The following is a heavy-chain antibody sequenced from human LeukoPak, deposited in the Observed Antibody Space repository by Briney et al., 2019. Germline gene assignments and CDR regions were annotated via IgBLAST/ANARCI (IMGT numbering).Heavy chain of an antibody. CDR1: GFTFDDYA. V-gene: IGHV3-9*03. CDR3: AKDLEYSSSSCFDY. CDR2: ISWNSGSI. Sequence: GRSLRLSCAASGFTFDDYAMHWVRQAPGKGLEWVSGISWNSGSIGYADSVKGRFTISRDNAKNSLYLQMNSPRAEDMALYYCAKDLEYSSSSCFDYWGQGTLVTVSS. D-gene: IGHD6-6*01. J-gene: IGHJ4*02.